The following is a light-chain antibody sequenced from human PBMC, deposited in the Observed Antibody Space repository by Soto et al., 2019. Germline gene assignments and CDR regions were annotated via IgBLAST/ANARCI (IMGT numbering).Light chain of an antibody. J-gene: IGLJ1*01. CDR2: EVV. Sequence: QSALTQPHSASGSPGQSVTISCTGTKNDIGVYDFVSWYQHHPGKAPRLIIYEVVQRPSGVPDRFSGSTSGNTASLTVSGLQAADEADYFCKSYAGSNTDVFGSGTKVTVL. CDR1: KNDIGVYDF. V-gene: IGLV2-8*01. CDR3: KSYAGSNTDV.